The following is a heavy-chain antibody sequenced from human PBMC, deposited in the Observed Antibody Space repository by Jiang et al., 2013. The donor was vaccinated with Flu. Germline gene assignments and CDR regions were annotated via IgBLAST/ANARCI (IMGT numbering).Heavy chain of an antibody. Sequence: RLSCAASGFTFGDLPWAGPPGSRERNWSGSQSIFGGGNDPYYADSARGRFTISRDNSKNTLYLQMNSLRADDAAVYYCAKFNGAVYSNYYFDYWGQGTLVTVSS. CDR3: AKFNGAVYSNYYFDY. V-gene: IGHV3-23*01. J-gene: IGHJ4*02. CDR2: IFGGGNDP. CDR1: GFTFGDLP. D-gene: IGHD4-11*01.